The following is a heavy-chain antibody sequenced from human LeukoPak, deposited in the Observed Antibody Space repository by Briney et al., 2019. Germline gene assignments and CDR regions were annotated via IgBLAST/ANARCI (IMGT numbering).Heavy chain of an antibody. CDR1: GGSFSGYY. D-gene: IGHD3-3*02. J-gene: IGHJ4*02. Sequence: PSETLSLTCAVYGGSFSGYYWSWIRQPPGKGLEWIGEINHSGSTNYNPSLKSRVTISVDTSKNQFSLKLSSVTAADTAVCYCARSQRTGDHLIFGNFDYWGQGTLVTVSS. CDR3: ARSQRTGDHLIFGNFDY. CDR2: INHSGST. V-gene: IGHV4-34*01.